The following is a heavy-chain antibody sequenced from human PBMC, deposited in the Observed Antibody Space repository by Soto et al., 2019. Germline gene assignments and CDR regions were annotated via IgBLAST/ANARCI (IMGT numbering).Heavy chain of an antibody. CDR3: GRDESGGIIDS. Sequence: QVQLVQSGAEVKKPGASVKVSCKTSGYTFTGYGINWVRQAPGHGLEWMGWISVFNGNTKYGQNIQDRIIMTTDTSTSTAYMELMSLRSGDTAVYFCGRDESGGIIDSWGQGTMLIVSS. CDR1: GYTFTGYG. CDR2: ISVFNGNT. V-gene: IGHV1-18*01. D-gene: IGHD2-15*01. J-gene: IGHJ3*01.